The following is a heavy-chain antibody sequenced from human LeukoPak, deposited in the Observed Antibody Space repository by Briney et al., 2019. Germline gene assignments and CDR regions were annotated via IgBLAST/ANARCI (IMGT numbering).Heavy chain of an antibody. Sequence: GGSLRLSCAASGFTFSSYVMSWVRQAPGQGLEWVSTITGSGGNTYYADSVKGRFTISRDNSKNTLYLQMNSLRAEDTAVYYCAKSRVGYDYWGQGTLVTVSS. J-gene: IGHJ4*02. CDR2: ITGSGGNT. D-gene: IGHD5-12*01. V-gene: IGHV3-23*01. CDR1: GFTFSSYV. CDR3: AKSRVGYDY.